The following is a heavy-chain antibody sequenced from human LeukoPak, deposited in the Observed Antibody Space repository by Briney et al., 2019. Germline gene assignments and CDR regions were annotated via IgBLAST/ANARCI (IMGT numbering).Heavy chain of an antibody. J-gene: IGHJ4*02. D-gene: IGHD6-13*01. CDR3: ARVTGYVMEDYFDY. Sequence: SETLSLTCTVSGGSISSSSYYWGWVRQPPGKGLEWIGSIYYSGSTYYNPSLKSRVTISVDTSKNQFSLKLSSVTAADTAVYYCARVTGYVMEDYFDYWGQGTLVTVSS. CDR2: IYYSGST. V-gene: IGHV4-39*07. CDR1: GGSISSSSYY.